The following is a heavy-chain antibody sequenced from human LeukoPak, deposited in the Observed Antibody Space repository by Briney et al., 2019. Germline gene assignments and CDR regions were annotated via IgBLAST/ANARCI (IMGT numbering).Heavy chain of an antibody. V-gene: IGHV1-69*13. Sequence: GASVKASCKASGGTFSSYAISWVRQAPGQGLEWMGGIIPIFGTANYAQKFQGRVTITADESTSTAYMELSSLRSDDTAVYYCARVQLAVAVDYWGQGTLVTVSS. CDR1: GGTFSSYA. J-gene: IGHJ4*02. CDR3: ARVQLAVAVDY. D-gene: IGHD6-19*01. CDR2: IIPIFGTA.